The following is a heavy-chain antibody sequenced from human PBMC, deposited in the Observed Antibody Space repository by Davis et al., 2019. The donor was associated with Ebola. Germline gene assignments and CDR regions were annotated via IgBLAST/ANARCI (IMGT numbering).Heavy chain of an antibody. Sequence: MPSETLSLTCTVSGGSISSDIYNWVWIRQSPGKGLEWIGSIYYTGSTDDNPSLKSRVTMSIDTSKNQFSLRLTSVTAADTAVYYCATRGTGTNYGRFDLWGQGALVTVSS. D-gene: IGHD3-10*01. CDR2: IYYTGST. CDR3: ATRGTGTNYGRFDL. V-gene: IGHV4-39*01. CDR1: GGSISSDIYN. J-gene: IGHJ4*02.